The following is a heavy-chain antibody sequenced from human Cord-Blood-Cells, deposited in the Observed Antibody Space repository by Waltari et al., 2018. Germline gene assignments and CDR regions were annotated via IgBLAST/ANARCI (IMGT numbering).Heavy chain of an antibody. Sequence: QVQLQESGPGLVKPSETLSLTCTVSGGSVSSGSYYWSWIRQPPGKGLEWIGYIYYSGSTNDNPALKSRVTISVDTSKNQFSLKLSSVTAADTAVYYCAGHEDFWSGYYIGYYYYMDVWGKGTTVTVSS. V-gene: IGHV4-61*01. J-gene: IGHJ6*03. CDR2: IYYSGST. CDR1: GGSVSSGSYY. CDR3: AGHEDFWSGYYIGYYYYMDV. D-gene: IGHD3-3*01.